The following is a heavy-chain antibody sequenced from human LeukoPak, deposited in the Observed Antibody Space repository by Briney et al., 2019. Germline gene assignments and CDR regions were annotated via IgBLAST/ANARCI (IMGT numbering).Heavy chain of an antibody. CDR2: INPSGGST. V-gene: IGHV1-46*01. D-gene: IGHD6-6*01. J-gene: IGHJ6*02. Sequence: GASVKVSCKASGYTFTSYYMHWVRQAPGQGLEWMGIINPSGGSTSYAQKFQGRVTMTRDTSTSTVYMELSSLRSEDTAVYYCARERGRPGSRIAAGRGMDVWGQGTTVTVSS. CDR1: GYTFTSYY. CDR3: ARERGRPGSRIAAGRGMDV.